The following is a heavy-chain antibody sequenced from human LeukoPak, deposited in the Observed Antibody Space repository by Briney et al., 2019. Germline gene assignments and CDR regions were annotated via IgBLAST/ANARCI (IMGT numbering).Heavy chain of an antibody. CDR2: ISWNSDNI. J-gene: IGHJ4*02. V-gene: IGHV3-9*01. CDR1: GFTFDDYA. D-gene: IGHD3-10*01. Sequence: PGGSLRLSCAASGFTFDDYAMHWVRQAPGKGLEWVSGISWNSDNIGYADSVKGRFTISRDNAKNSLYLQMNSLRAEDTAVYYCAREPLWIGELPYWGQGTLVTVSS. CDR3: AREPLWIGELPY.